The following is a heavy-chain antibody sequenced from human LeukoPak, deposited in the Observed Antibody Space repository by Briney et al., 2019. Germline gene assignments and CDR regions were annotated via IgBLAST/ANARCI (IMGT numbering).Heavy chain of an antibody. D-gene: IGHD1-14*01. CDR2: INSDENSI. Sequence: GGSLRLSCAASGFTFSAYWMNWVRQAPGKGLMWVSRINSDENSISYADSVKGRFSISRDNVNNRLYLQMNSLRPEDTAVYYCVRGAGLDFWGQGIPVTVS. CDR3: VRGAGLDF. V-gene: IGHV3-74*03. CDR1: GFTFSAYW. J-gene: IGHJ4*02.